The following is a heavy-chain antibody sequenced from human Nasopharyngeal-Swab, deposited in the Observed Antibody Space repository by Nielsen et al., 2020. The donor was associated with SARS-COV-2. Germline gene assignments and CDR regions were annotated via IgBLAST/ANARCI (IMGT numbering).Heavy chain of an antibody. CDR2: IGAAGDT. CDR3: ASGTVTLLHY. CDR1: GFTFSSYD. J-gene: IGHJ4*02. D-gene: IGHD4-23*01. V-gene: IGHV3-13*01. Sequence: GGSLRLSCAASGFTFSSYDMHWVRQATGKGLEWVSAIGAAGDTYYPGSVKGRFTISRENAKNSLYLQMNSLRAEDTAVYYCASGTVTLLHYWGQGTLVTVSS.